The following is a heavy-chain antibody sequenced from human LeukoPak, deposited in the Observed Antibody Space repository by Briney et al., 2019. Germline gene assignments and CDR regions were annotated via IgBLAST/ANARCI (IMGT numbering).Heavy chain of an antibody. CDR3: ARDPYSGNYGAYYYYYMDV. D-gene: IGHD1-26*01. CDR2: VSSDGSDT. CDR1: SFTFSNYW. Sequence: PGGSLRLSCAASSFTFSNYWIHWVRQGPGKGLVWVSRVSSDGSDTSYAGFVKGRFTISRDDAKNSLYLQMDSLRVEDTAEYYCARDPYSGNYGAYYYYYMDVWGKGTTVTVSS. J-gene: IGHJ6*03. V-gene: IGHV3-74*01.